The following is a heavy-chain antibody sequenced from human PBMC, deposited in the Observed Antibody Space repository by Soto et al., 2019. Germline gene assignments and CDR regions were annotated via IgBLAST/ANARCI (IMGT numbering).Heavy chain of an antibody. CDR1: GYSFTNYW. D-gene: IGHD5-18*01. CDR3: ARGSSGYIREFDY. CDR2: IHPSSSNV. V-gene: IGHV5-10-1*03. Sequence: EVQLVQSGAEVKKPGESLRISCKGSGYSFTNYWISWVRQMPGKGLEWMGNIHPSSSNVNDNPSFQGHVTISADKSISTAYLQWNTLEASDTAMYFCARGSSGYIREFDYWGQGTLVTVSS. J-gene: IGHJ4*02.